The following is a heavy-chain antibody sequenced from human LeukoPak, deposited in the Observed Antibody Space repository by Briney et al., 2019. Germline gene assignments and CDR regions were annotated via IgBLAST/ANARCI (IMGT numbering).Heavy chain of an antibody. V-gene: IGHV1-18*04. CDR3: ATDRSSSQY. Sequence: ASVKVSCKASGHTFTSYGIIWVRQAPGQGLEWMGWITAKKDKTNYAQKFQGRVTITPDTSTSTVYMELGSLTSDDTAVYYCATDRSSSQYWGQGTLVIVSS. D-gene: IGHD6-13*01. CDR1: GHTFTSYG. CDR2: ITAKKDKT. J-gene: IGHJ4*02.